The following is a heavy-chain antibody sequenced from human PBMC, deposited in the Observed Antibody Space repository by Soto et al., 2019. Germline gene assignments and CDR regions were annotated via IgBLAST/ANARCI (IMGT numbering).Heavy chain of an antibody. CDR2: ISGSGGST. D-gene: IGHD3-10*01. Sequence: GGSLSLSCAASGFTFSSYAMSWVRQAPGKGLEWVSAISGSGGSTYYADSVKGRFTISRDNSKNTLYLQMNSLRAEDTAVYYCAKQLLWFGPNRGDYYYGMDVWGQGTTVTVSS. V-gene: IGHV3-23*01. J-gene: IGHJ6*02. CDR1: GFTFSSYA. CDR3: AKQLLWFGPNRGDYYYGMDV.